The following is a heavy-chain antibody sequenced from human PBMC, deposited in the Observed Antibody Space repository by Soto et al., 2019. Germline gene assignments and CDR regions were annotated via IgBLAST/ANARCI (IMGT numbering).Heavy chain of an antibody. CDR2: ISAYNGNT. J-gene: IGHJ4*02. CDR1: GYTFTSYG. V-gene: IGHV1-18*01. Sequence: ASVKVSCKASGYTFTSYGISWVRQAPGQGLEWMGWISAYNGNTNYAQKLQGRVTMTTDTSTSTAYMELRSLRSDDTAVYYCARDLDVSRAPESYGWWGQGTLVTVSS. D-gene: IGHD1-26*01. CDR3: ARDLDVSRAPESYGW.